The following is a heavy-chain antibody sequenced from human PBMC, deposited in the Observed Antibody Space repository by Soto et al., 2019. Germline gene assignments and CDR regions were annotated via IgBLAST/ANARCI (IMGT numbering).Heavy chain of an antibody. J-gene: IGHJ6*02. V-gene: IGHV3-30-3*01. Sequence: QVQLVESGGGVVQPGRSLRLSCAASGFTFSSYAMHWVRQAPGKGLEWVAVISYDGSNKYYADSVKGRFTISRDNSKNTLYLQMNSLRAEDAAVYYCARDRTIITIVGVAHKGDLRYYYGMDVWGQGTTVTVSS. CDR1: GFTFSSYA. CDR3: ARDRTIITIVGVAHKGDLRYYYGMDV. D-gene: IGHD3-3*01. CDR2: ISYDGSNK.